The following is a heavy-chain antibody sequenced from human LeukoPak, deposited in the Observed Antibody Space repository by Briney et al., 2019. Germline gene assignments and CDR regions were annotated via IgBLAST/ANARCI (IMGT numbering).Heavy chain of an antibody. Sequence: PSETLSLTCTVSGGSISSYYWSWIRQPPGKGLEWIGYIYSSGGTNYNPSLKSRATISVDTSKNQFSLKLSSVTAADTAVYYCARHDSSGYYYVYWGQGTLVTVSS. CDR3: ARHDSSGYYYVY. V-gene: IGHV4-59*08. J-gene: IGHJ4*02. D-gene: IGHD3-22*01. CDR1: GGSISSYY. CDR2: IYSSGGT.